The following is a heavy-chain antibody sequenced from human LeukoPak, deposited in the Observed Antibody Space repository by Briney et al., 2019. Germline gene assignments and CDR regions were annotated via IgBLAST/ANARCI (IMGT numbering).Heavy chain of an antibody. Sequence: GGSLRLSCAASGFTFSSYGMHWVRQAPGKGLEWVAVIWYDGSNKYYADSVKGRFTISRDNSKNTLYLQMNSLRAEDTAVYYCARDGIIQLWSQGRFDYWGQGTLVTVSS. CDR1: GFTFSSYG. V-gene: IGHV3-33*01. CDR2: IWYDGSNK. J-gene: IGHJ4*02. D-gene: IGHD5-18*01. CDR3: ARDGIIQLWSQGRFDY.